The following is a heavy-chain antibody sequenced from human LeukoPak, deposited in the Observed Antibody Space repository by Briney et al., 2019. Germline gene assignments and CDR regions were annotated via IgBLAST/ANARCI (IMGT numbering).Heavy chain of an antibody. V-gene: IGHV4-34*01. Sequence: SETLSLTCTVSGGSMSGYYWSWIRQPPGKGLEWIGEINHSGSTNYNPSLKSRVTISVDTSKNQFSLKLSSVTAADTAVYYCARHMYDFWSGYYRLFDYWGQGTLVTVSS. CDR3: ARHMYDFWSGYYRLFDY. CDR1: GGSMSGYY. CDR2: INHSGST. J-gene: IGHJ4*02. D-gene: IGHD3-3*01.